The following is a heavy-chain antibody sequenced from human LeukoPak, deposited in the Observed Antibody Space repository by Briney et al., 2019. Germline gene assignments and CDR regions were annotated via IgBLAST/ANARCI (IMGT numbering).Heavy chain of an antibody. D-gene: IGHD3-22*01. Sequence: GGSLRLSCAASGFTFNTYSMNWVRQAPGKGLEWVSSITSSSDYIYYADSVQGRFTISRDSAKNSLYLQMNSLRAEDTAVYYCARDPNDSIGYYNPYYFDYWGQGTLVTVSS. V-gene: IGHV3-21*01. CDR1: GFTFNTYS. CDR2: ITSSSDYI. CDR3: ARDPNDSIGYYNPYYFDY. J-gene: IGHJ4*02.